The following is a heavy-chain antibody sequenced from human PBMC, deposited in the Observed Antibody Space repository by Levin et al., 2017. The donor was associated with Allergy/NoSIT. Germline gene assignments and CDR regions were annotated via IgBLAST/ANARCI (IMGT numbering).Heavy chain of an antibody. V-gene: IGHV4-59*01. Sequence: PSETLSLTCTVSGGSISSYYWSWIRQPPGKGLEWIGYIYYSGSTNYNPSLKSRVTITVDTSKNQYSLKLRSVRAAETAVYCYGRGSSWVEYWGQGTVVTVSS. D-gene: IGHD6-13*01. CDR2: IYYSGST. CDR3: GRGSSWVEY. J-gene: IGHJ4*02. CDR1: GGSISSYY.